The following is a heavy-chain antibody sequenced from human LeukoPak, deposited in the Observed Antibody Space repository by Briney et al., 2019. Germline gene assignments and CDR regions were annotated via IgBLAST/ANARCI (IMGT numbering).Heavy chain of an antibody. CDR1: GFTYSNYA. J-gene: IGHJ4*02. Sequence: GGSLRLSCAATGFTYSNYAMGWVRQPRAKGREWVSTISGRGVNTYYAESVKGRFTISRHISKNTLFLQMNSLRAEDKAVYFCAARPPIIVAGPFDFWGQGTLVSVPS. V-gene: IGHV3-23*01. D-gene: IGHD5-12*01. CDR2: ISGRGVNT. CDR3: AARPPIIVAGPFDF.